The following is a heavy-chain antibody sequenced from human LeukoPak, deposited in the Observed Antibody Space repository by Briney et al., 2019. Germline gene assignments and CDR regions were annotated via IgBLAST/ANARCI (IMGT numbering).Heavy chain of an antibody. CDR1: GFTSDDHA. D-gene: IGHD3-22*01. Sequence: KTGRSLRLSCAASGFTSDDHAMHWVRQPPGKGLEWVSSISSSSSYIYYADSVKGRFTISRDNAKNSLYLQMNSLRAEDTAVYYCASGGYTTKIDYWGQGTLVTVSS. J-gene: IGHJ4*02. V-gene: IGHV3-21*01. CDR2: ISSSSSYI. CDR3: ASGGYTTKIDY.